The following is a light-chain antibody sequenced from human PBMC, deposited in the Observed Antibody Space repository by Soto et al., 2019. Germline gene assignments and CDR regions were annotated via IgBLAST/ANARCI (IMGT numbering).Light chain of an antibody. CDR1: QSISSSY. J-gene: IGKJ5*01. V-gene: IGKV3D-7*01. CDR3: QQYENWPPIT. CDR2: GAS. Sequence: VLTQSPVTLSLFPGEGATLSCRASQSISSSYLSWYQQKPGQAPRLVIYGASIRATGIPARFSGSGSGTEFTLTISSLQSEDFAVYYCQQYENWPPITFGQGTRLEIK.